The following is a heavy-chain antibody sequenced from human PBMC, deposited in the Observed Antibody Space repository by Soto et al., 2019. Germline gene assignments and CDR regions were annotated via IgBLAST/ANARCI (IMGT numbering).Heavy chain of an antibody. CDR2: IYPSDSTD. D-gene: IGHD5-12*01. CDR3: ARHGFYGGYSSNYFDP. J-gene: IGHJ5*02. CDR1: GYSFTNYW. V-gene: IGHV5-51*01. Sequence: PGESLKISCKGSGYSFTNYWIAWMRQMPGEGLEYMGIIYPSDSTDRYSPSFQGQVTFSVDKSISTAYLQWNSLKASDTAMYYCARHGFYGGYSSNYFDPWGQGTLVTVSS.